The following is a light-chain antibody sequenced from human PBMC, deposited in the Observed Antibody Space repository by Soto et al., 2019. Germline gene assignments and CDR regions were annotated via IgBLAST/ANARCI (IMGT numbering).Light chain of an antibody. CDR2: GAS. J-gene: IGKJ5*01. CDR3: QQYNNWPPIT. Sequence: EIVMTQSPATLSLSPWXRXXLXXXXSQSVSSNVAWYQQKPGQAPRLLIYGASSRATGIPDRFSGSGSGTDFTLTISSLQSEDFAVYYCQQYNNWPPITFGQGTRLEIK. CDR1: QSVSSN. V-gene: IGKV3D-15*01.